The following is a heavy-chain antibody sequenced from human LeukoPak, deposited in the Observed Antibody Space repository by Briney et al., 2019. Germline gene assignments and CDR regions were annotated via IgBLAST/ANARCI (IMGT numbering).Heavy chain of an antibody. CDR2: ISTYNGNT. CDR3: ARTCSTSSCYFIY. CDR1: GYTFTSYD. Sequence: ASVKVSCKASGYTFTSYDINWVRQAPGQGLEWMGWISTYNGNTNYAQKFQGKVTMTTDTSMSTAYMELRSLRSDDTAVYYCARTCSTSSCYFIYWGQGTLVTVSA. D-gene: IGHD2-2*01. V-gene: IGHV1-18*01. J-gene: IGHJ4*02.